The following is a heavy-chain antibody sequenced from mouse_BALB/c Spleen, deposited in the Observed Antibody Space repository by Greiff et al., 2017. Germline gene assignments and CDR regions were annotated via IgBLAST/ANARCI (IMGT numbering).Heavy chain of an antibody. J-gene: IGHJ4*01. CDR2: ISYSGST. Sequence: EVQGVESGPGLVKPSQSLSLTCTVTGYSITSDYAWNWIRQFPGNKLEWMGYISYSGSTSYNPSLKSRISITRDTSKNQFFLQLNSVTTEDTATYYCARNGLMWGYAMDYWGQGTSVTVSS. D-gene: IGHD1-2*01. CDR3: ARNGLMWGYAMDY. CDR1: GYSITSDYA. V-gene: IGHV3-2*02.